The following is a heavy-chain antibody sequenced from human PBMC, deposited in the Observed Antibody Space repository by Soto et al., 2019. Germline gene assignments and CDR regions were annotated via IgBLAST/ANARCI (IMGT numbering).Heavy chain of an antibody. CDR2: ISYDGSNK. D-gene: IGHD6-19*01. Sequence: PGGSLRLSCAASGFTFSSYAMHWVRQAPGKGLEWVAVISYDGSNKYYADSVKGRFTISRDNSKNTLYLQMNSLRAEDTAVYYCAREKVAVARLVYYYYGMDVWGQGTTVTVSS. J-gene: IGHJ6*02. V-gene: IGHV3-30-3*01. CDR3: AREKVAVARLVYYYYGMDV. CDR1: GFTFSSYA.